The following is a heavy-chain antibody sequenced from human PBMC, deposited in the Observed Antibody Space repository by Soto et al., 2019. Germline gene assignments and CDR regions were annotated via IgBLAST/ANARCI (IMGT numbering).Heavy chain of an antibody. V-gene: IGHV1-18*01. CDR2: ISAHNGNT. J-gene: IGHJ4*02. CDR3: ARGRYGDY. CDR1: GYDFTTYG. Sequence: QVHLVQSGAEVKKPGASVKVSCKGSGYDFTTYGITWVRQAPGQGLEWMAWISAHNGNTDYAQKLEDRVTVTRDTSTSTAYMELRSLRSDDTAMYYCARGRYGDYWGQGALVNVSS. D-gene: IGHD1-1*01.